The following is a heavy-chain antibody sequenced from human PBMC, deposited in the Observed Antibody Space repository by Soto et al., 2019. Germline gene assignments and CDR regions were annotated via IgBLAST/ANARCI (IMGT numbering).Heavy chain of an antibody. CDR1: GGSISSSSYY. D-gene: IGHD1-26*01. CDR3: ARLDSGSYYYGMDV. Sequence: SETLSLTCTVSGGSISSSSYYWGWIRQPPGKGLEWIGSIYYSGSTYYNPSLKSRVTISVDTSKNQFSLKLSSVTAADTAVYYCARLDSGSYYYGMDVWGQGTTVTVSS. V-gene: IGHV4-39*01. CDR2: IYYSGST. J-gene: IGHJ6*02.